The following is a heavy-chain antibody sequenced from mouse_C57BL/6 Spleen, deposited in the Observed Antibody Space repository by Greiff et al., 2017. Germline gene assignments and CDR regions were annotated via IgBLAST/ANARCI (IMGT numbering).Heavy chain of an antibody. V-gene: IGHV5-6*01. CDR1: GFTFSSYG. CDR3: ARHDEWYFDV. Sequence: EVKLMESGGDLVKPGGSLKLSCAASGFTFSSYGMSWVRQTPDKRLEWVATISSGGSYTYYPDSVKGRFPISRDNAKNTLYLQMSSLKSEDTAMYYCARHDEWYFDVWGTGTTVTVSS. J-gene: IGHJ1*03. D-gene: IGHD2-3*01. CDR2: ISSGGSYT.